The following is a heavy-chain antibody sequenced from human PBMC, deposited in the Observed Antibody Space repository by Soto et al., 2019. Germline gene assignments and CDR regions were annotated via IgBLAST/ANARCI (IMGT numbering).Heavy chain of an antibody. J-gene: IGHJ3*02. D-gene: IGHD2-2*01. V-gene: IGHV1-69*13. CDR1: GGTFSIYV. Sequence: SVKVSSTSSGGTFSIYVITGVRKTPGQGLEWMGGIIPIFGTANYAQKFQGRVTITADESTSTAYMELSSLRSEDTAVYYCANNFPDYCSSTSCYAFDIWGQGTMVTVSS. CDR2: IIPIFGTA. CDR3: ANNFPDYCSSTSCYAFDI.